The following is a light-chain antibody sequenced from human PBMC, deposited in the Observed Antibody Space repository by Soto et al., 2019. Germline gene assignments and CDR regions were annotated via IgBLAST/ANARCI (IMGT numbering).Light chain of an antibody. J-gene: IGKJ1*01. CDR1: QTISSNY. V-gene: IGKV3-20*01. CDR3: QQYISWT. Sequence: DIVLTQSPGTLSVSPGEIATLSCRASQTISSNYLAWYQQKPGQPPSLLIYGTSSRATGIPDRFSGSASGTDFTLTISRLEPEDSAIYYCQQYISWTFGQGTKVEIQ. CDR2: GTS.